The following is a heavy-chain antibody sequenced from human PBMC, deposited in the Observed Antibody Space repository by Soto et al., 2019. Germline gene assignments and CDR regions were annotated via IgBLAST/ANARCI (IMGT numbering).Heavy chain of an antibody. D-gene: IGHD6-19*01. J-gene: IGHJ6*02. CDR1: GGSVSSGSYY. CDR2: IYYSGST. Sequence: SETLSLTCTVSGGSVSSGSYYWSWIRQPPGKGLEWIGYIYYSGSTNYNPSLKSRVTISVDTSKNQFSLKLSSVTAADTAVYYCARDAIAVAGDYYYYYGMDVWGQGTTVTVSS. CDR3: ARDAIAVAGDYYYYYGMDV. V-gene: IGHV4-61*01.